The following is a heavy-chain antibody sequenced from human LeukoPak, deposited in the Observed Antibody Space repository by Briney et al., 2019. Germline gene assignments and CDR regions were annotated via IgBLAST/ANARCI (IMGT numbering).Heavy chain of an antibody. D-gene: IGHD6-13*01. CDR3: AREQQLELRALRY. CDR2: INPNSGGT. CDR1: GYTFTGYY. Sequence: ASVKVSXKASGYTFTGYYMHWVRQAPGQGLEWMGRINPNSGGTNYAQKFQGRVTMTRDTSISTAYMELSRLRSDDTAVYYCAREQQLELRALRYWGQGTLVTVSS. J-gene: IGHJ4*02. V-gene: IGHV1-2*06.